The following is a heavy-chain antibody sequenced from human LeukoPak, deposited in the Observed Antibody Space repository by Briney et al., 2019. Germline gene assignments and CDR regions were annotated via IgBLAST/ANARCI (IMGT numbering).Heavy chain of an antibody. V-gene: IGHV4-31*03. CDR1: GGSISSGGYY. D-gene: IGHD3-9*01. CDR2: IYYSGST. Sequence: PSQTLSLTCTVSGGSISSGGYYWSWIRQHPGKGLEWIGYIYYSGSTYYNPSLKSRVTISVDTSKNQFSLKLSSVTAADTAVYYCARDLDGGNWFDPWGQGTLVTVSS. J-gene: IGHJ5*02. CDR3: ARDLDGGNWFDP.